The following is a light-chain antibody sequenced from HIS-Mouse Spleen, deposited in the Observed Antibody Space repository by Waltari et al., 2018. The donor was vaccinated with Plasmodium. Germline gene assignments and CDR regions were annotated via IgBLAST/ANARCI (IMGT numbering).Light chain of an antibody. J-gene: IGLJ2*01. CDR2: DNN. CDR3: GTWDSSLSAGVV. CDR1: SPNLGNNY. V-gene: IGLV1-51*01. Sequence: QSVLPQPPSVSAAPGQKVTTSCSGCSPNLGNNYISRYQQPPGTAPKLLIYDNNKRPAGIPDRFSGSKSGTSATLGITGLQTGDEADYYCGTWDSSLSAGVVFGGGTKLTVL.